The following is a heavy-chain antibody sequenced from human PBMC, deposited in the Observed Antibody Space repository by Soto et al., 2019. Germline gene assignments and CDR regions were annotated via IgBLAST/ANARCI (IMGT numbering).Heavy chain of an antibody. Sequence: QVQLVQCGAEVKKPGSSVKVSCKASGGTFSSYAISWVRQAPGQGLEWMGGIIPIFGTANYAQKFQGRVTITADESTSTAYMELSSLRSEDTAVYYCARATTVTTYSYYYYGMDVWGHETTVTVSS. J-gene: IGHJ6*02. CDR2: IIPIFGTA. CDR1: GGTFSSYA. CDR3: ARATTVTTYSYYYYGMDV. V-gene: IGHV1-69*01. D-gene: IGHD4-4*01.